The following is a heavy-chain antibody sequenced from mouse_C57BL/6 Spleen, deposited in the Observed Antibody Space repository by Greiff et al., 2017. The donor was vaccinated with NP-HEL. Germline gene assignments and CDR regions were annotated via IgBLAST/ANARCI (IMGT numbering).Heavy chain of an antibody. V-gene: IGHV1-69*01. J-gene: IGHJ1*03. Sequence: VQLQQPGAELVMPGASVKLSCKASGYTFTSYWMHWVKQRPGQGLEWIGEIDPSDSYTNYNQKFKGKSTLTVDKSSSTAYMQLSSLTSEDSAVYYCARSPGSSYDYWYFDVWGTGTTVTVSS. CDR2: IDPSDSYT. CDR1: GYTFTSYW. D-gene: IGHD1-1*01. CDR3: ARSPGSSYDYWYFDV.